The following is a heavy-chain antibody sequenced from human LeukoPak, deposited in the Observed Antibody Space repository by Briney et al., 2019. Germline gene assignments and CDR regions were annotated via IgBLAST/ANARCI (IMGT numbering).Heavy chain of an antibody. CDR3: AKDGSTVPPRPYFDQ. D-gene: IGHD4-17*01. V-gene: IGHV3-23*01. CDR1: GFTFSSYA. J-gene: IGHJ4*02. CDR2: ISGSGGNT. Sequence: PGGSLRLSCAAAGFTFSSYAMSWVRQAPGKGLEWVSAISGSGGNTYYADSVKGRFTISRDNSKNTLYLQMNSLRAEDTAVYYCAKDGSTVPPRPYFDQGRRGTLVTVSS.